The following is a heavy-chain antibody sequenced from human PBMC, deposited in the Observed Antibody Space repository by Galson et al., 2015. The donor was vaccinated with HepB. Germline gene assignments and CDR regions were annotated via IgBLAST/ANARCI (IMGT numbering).Heavy chain of an antibody. CDR1: GFRFGNYA. D-gene: IGHD3-10*01. J-gene: IGHJ4*02. V-gene: IGHV3-23*01. CDR2: ISDSDSGEST. Sequence: SLRLSCAASGFRFGNYAMKWVRQAPGKGLEWVASISDSDSGESTYYADSVKGRFTISRDNSKNTLYLQMNSLRAEDTAVYYCARGLSGSYIWPPFDYWGQGTLVTVSS. CDR3: ARGLSGSYIWPPFDY.